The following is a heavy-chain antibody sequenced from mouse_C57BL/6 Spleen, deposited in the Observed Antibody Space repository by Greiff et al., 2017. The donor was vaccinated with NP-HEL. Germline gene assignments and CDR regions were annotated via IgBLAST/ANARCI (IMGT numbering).Heavy chain of an antibody. CDR2: IYPGGGYT. CDR1: GYTFTNYW. V-gene: IGHV1-63*01. D-gene: IGHD6-5*01. Sequence: VQLQESGAELVRPGTSVKMSCKASGYTFTNYWIGWAKQRPGHGLEWIGDIYPGGGYTNYNEKFKGKATLTADKSSSTAYMQFSSLTSEDSAIYYCARSYDYAMDYWGQGTSVTVSS. J-gene: IGHJ4*01. CDR3: ARSYDYAMDY.